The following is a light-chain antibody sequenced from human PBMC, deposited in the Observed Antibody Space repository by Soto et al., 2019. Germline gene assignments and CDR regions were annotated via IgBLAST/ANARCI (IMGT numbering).Light chain of an antibody. CDR1: RSDVGGYDF. CDR2: DVN. J-gene: IGLJ3*02. V-gene: IGLV2-11*01. Sequence: QSALTQPRSVSGSPGQSVTISCTGTRSDVGGYDFVSWYQQHPGKAPKFMIFDVNKRPSGVPDRFSGSKSGNTAFLTISGLQPEDEADYYCCSYAGTSTSNWVFGGGTQLTV. CDR3: CSYAGTSTSNWV.